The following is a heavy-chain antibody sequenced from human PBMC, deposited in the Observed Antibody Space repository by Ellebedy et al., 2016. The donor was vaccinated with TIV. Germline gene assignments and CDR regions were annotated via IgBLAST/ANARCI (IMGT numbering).Heavy chain of an antibody. CDR1: GGSISSGSYY. J-gene: IGHJ6*03. V-gene: IGHV4-61*02. D-gene: IGHD4-11*01. CDR2: IYTSGST. CDR3: ARVPVTTHFYYYYYMDV. Sequence: SETLSLXCTVSGGSISSGSYYWSWIRQPAGKGLEWIGRIYTSGSTNYNPSLKSRVTMSVDTSKNQFSLKLSSVTAADTAVYYCARVPVTTHFYYYYYMDVWGKGTTVTVSS.